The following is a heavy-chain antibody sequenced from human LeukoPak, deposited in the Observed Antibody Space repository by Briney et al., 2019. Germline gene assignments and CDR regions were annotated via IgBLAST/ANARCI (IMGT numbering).Heavy chain of an antibody. CDR2: IIPIFGTA. J-gene: IGHJ5*02. D-gene: IGHD3-16*01. Sequence: GASVKVSCKASGGTFSSYAISWVRQAPGQGLEWMGGIIPIFGTANYAQKFQGRVTITTDESTSTAYMELSSLRSEDTAVYYCAREGRGIGRWFDPWGQGTLVTVSS. CDR1: GGTFSSYA. V-gene: IGHV1-69*05. CDR3: AREGRGIGRWFDP.